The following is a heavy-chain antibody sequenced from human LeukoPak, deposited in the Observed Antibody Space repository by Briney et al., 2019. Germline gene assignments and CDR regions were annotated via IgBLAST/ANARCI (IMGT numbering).Heavy chain of an antibody. J-gene: IGHJ4*02. Sequence: PSETLSLTCTVSGYSISSGYYWGWIWQPPGKGLEWIGSIYYSGNTYYNASLKSQVSISIDTSKNQFSLRLTSVTAADTAVYYCARQTGSGLFILPGGQGTLVTVSS. D-gene: IGHD3/OR15-3a*01. CDR3: ARQTGSGLFILP. CDR2: IYYSGNT. V-gene: IGHV4-38-2*02. CDR1: GYSISSGYY.